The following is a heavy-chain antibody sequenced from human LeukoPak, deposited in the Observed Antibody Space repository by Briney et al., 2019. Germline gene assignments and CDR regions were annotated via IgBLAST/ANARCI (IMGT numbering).Heavy chain of an antibody. CDR2: ISGSGGST. CDR3: AGAYGSGSYYFVRWLDV. CDR1: GFTFSSYA. D-gene: IGHD3-10*01. Sequence: GGSLRLSCAASGFTFSSYAMSWVRQAPGKGLEWVSAISGSGGSTYYADSVKGRFTISRDNSKNTLYLQMNSLRAEDTAIYYCAGAYGSGSYYFVRWLDVWGQGTTVTVSS. V-gene: IGHV3-23*01. J-gene: IGHJ6*02.